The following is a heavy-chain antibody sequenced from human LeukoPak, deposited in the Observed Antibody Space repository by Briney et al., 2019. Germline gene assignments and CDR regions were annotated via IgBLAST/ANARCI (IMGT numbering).Heavy chain of an antibody. D-gene: IGHD2/OR15-2a*01. Sequence: SETPSLTCTVSGGSVSSGNYYWSWIRQPPGKGLEWIGEINHSGYTNYYPSLKSRVTISVDTSKNQFSLRLSSVTAADTAVYYCARNDYFGINNGMDVWGQGTTVTVS. J-gene: IGHJ6*02. CDR2: INHSGYT. V-gene: IGHV4-61*01. CDR1: GGSVSSGNYY. CDR3: ARNDYFGINNGMDV.